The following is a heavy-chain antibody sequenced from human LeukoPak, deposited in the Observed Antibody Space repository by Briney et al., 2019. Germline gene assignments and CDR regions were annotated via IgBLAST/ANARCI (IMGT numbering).Heavy chain of an antibody. D-gene: IGHD3-3*01. CDR3: ARITIFGVI. Sequence: SGTLCLTCTVSGGSISSSSYYWGWIRQPPGKGLEWIGSIYYSGSTYSNPSLKSRVTISVDTSKNQFSLKLSSVTAADTAVYYCARITIFGVIWGQGTLVTVSS. CDR1: GGSISSSSYY. J-gene: IGHJ4*02. V-gene: IGHV4-39*01. CDR2: IYYSGST.